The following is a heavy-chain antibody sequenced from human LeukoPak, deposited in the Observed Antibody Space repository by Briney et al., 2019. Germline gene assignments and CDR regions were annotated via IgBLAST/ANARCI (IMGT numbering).Heavy chain of an antibody. J-gene: IGHJ6*04. CDR2: ISYDGSNK. D-gene: IGHD3-10*01. Sequence: GGSLRLSCAASGFTISSYAMHWVRQAPGKGLEWVAVISYDGSNKYYADSVKGRFTISRDNSKNTLYLQMNSLRAEDTAVYYCARRHYYGSGSYQDYYYYYGMDVWGKGTTVTVSS. CDR1: GFTISSYA. V-gene: IGHV3-30*04. CDR3: ARRHYYGSGSYQDYYYYYGMDV.